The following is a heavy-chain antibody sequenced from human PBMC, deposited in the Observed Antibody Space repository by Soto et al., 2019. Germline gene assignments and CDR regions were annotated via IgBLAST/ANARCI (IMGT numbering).Heavy chain of an antibody. J-gene: IGHJ3*02. V-gene: IGHV4-34*01. CDR2: INHSGSA. Sequence: SETLSLTCAVYGGSFSGYSWSWIRQPPGKGLEWIGEINHSGSANYNPSLKSRVTISLDTSKKHFSLNLSSVTAADTAVYYCARGECGGGYCSFFDIWGQGTVVTVSS. CDR1: GGSFSGYS. CDR3: ARGECGGGYCSFFDI. D-gene: IGHD2-21*02.